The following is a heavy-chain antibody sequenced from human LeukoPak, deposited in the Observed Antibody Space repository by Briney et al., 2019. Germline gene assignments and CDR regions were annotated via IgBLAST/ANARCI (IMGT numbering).Heavy chain of an antibody. V-gene: IGHV3-74*01. CDR2: VNPQGSGT. D-gene: IGHD6-19*01. CDR1: GFTFSSYW. Sequence: GGSLRLSCAASGFTFSSYWMHWVRQAPGKGLVWVSRVNPQGSGTSYTDSVKGRFTISRDNAKDALHLRMDNLRVEDTAVYYCARARWSSTGWFLGYWGQGTLVTVSS. J-gene: IGHJ4*02. CDR3: ARARWSSTGWFLGY.